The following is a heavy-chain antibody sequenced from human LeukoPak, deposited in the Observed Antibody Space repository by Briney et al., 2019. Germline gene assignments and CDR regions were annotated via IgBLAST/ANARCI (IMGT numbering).Heavy chain of an antibody. V-gene: IGHV4-38-2*01. CDR2: IYHSGST. J-gene: IGHJ4*02. Sequence: SETLSLTCAVSGYSISSGYYWGWIRQPPGKGLEWIGSIYHSGSTYYNPSLKSRVTISVDTSKNQFSLKLSSVTAADTAVYYCARGNGAMVTPFDYWGQGTLVTVSS. D-gene: IGHD5-18*01. CDR3: ARGNGAMVTPFDY. CDR1: GYSISSGYY.